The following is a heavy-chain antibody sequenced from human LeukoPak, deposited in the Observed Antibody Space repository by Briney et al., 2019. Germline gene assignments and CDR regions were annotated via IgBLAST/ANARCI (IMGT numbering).Heavy chain of an antibody. CDR2: FNPNSGDS. V-gene: IGHV1-2*06. CDR3: TRDLTISGPIGI. D-gene: IGHD3-9*01. J-gene: IGHJ4*02. CDR1: GYTFTANF. Sequence: ASVKVSCKASGYTFTANFIHWVRQSPGQGLEWMGRFNPNSGDSNYAQKFEGRVTMTRDTSISTAYMELSRLRSDDTAMYYCTRDLTISGPIGIWGQGTLVTVSA.